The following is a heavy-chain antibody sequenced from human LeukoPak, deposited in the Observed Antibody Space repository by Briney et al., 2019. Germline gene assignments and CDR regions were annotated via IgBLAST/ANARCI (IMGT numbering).Heavy chain of an antibody. CDR3: ARGASSSWYEPIDY. Sequence: GASVKVSCKASGYTFAGYYMHWVRQAPGQRLEWMGWINAGNGNTKYSQKFQGRVTITRDTSASTAYMELSSLRSEDTAVYYCARGASSSWYEPIDYWGQGTLVTVSS. CDR2: INAGNGNT. V-gene: IGHV1-3*01. J-gene: IGHJ4*02. CDR1: GYTFAGYY. D-gene: IGHD6-13*01.